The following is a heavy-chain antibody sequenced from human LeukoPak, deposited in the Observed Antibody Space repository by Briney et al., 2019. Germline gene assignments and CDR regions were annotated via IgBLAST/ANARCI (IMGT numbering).Heavy chain of an antibody. CDR1: GFTVSSNY. CDR2: IYSGGST. Sequence: GGSLRLSCAASGFTVSSNYMSWVRQAPGKGLEWVSVIYSGGSTYYADSVKGRFTISRDNSKNTLYLQMNSLRAEDMAVYYCARDSGNYYFDYWGQGTLVTVSS. V-gene: IGHV3-66*02. CDR3: ARDSGNYYFDY. J-gene: IGHJ4*02. D-gene: IGHD4-23*01.